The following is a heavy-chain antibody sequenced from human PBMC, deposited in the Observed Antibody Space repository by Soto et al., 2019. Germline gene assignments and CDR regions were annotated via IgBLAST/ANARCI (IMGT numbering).Heavy chain of an antibody. CDR3: AKGLLNGRWYAAD. J-gene: IGHJ4*02. CDR1: GFTFSNCV. D-gene: IGHD6-13*01. V-gene: IGHV3-23*01. Sequence: EVHLLASGGVLVQPGESLRLSCETSGFTFSNCVMTWVRQPPGKRLEWVSVITTNGHTDYAGSVKGRFTISRDNCKNTVYLQMNSLRAGATAVYYCAKGLLNGRWYAADWGQGTLVTVSS. CDR2: ITTNGHT.